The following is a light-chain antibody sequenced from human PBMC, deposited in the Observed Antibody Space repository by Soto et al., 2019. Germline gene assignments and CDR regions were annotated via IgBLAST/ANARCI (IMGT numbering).Light chain of an antibody. CDR3: SSYGGTKHFV. CDR2: EVS. CDR1: SSDVGSYDY. J-gene: IGLJ1*01. Sequence: LTHPPSASGSPGQSVTISCTGTSSDVGSYDYVSWYQQHPGKAPKLMIYEVSKRPSWVPDRFSGSKSGNTASLTVSGLQAEDEADYYCSSYGGTKHFVFGPGTKLTV. V-gene: IGLV2-8*01.